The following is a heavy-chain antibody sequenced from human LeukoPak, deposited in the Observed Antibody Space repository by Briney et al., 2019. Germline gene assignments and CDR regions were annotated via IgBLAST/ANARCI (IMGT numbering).Heavy chain of an antibody. CDR2: ISSTSSAI. V-gene: IGHV3-48*04. J-gene: IGHJ4*02. Sequence: GGSLRLSCAASGFTFSSFSMNWVRQAPGKGLEWLSYISSTSSAIYYADSLKGRFTISRDNAKNSLYLQMNSLRAEDTAVYYCARVIASYGDTAYWGQGTLVTVSS. D-gene: IGHD5-18*01. CDR1: GFTFSSFS. CDR3: ARVIASYGDTAY.